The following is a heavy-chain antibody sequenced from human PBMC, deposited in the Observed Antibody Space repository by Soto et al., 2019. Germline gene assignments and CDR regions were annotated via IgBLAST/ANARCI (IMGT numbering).Heavy chain of an antibody. J-gene: IGHJ6*02. D-gene: IGHD3-16*01. CDR1: GYTFTRYG. CDR2: ISAYNGNT. V-gene: IGHV1-18*01. CDR3: ARNTRGIEANYYYGMDV. Sequence: ASVKVSCKASGYTFTRYGISWVRQAPGQGLEWMGWISAYNGNTNYAQKLQGRVTMNTDTSTSTAYMELRSLRSDDTAVYYCARNTRGIEANYYYGMDVWGQGTTVTVSS.